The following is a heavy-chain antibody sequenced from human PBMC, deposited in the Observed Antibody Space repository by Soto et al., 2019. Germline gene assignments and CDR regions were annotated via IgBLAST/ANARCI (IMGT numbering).Heavy chain of an antibody. J-gene: IGHJ5*02. CDR3: ARDGLHCSGGSCYSGINWFDP. V-gene: IGHV1-69*12. D-gene: IGHD2-15*01. CDR1: GGTFSSYA. CDR2: IIPIFGTA. Sequence: QVQLVQSGAEVKKPGSSVKVSCKASGGTFSSYAISWVRQAPGQGLEWMGGIIPIFGTANYAQKFQGRVTVTADESTSAAYMELSSLGSEDTAVYYCARDGLHCSGGSCYSGINWFDPWGQGTLVTVSS.